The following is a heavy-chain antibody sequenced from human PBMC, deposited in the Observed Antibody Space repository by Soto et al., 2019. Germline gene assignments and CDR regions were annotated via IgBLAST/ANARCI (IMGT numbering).Heavy chain of an antibody. V-gene: IGHV1-69*02. Sequence: QVQLVQSGAEVKKPGSSVKVSCKASGGTFSSYTISWVRQAPGQGLEWMGRIIPILGIAHYAQNFQGRVTITADKSTSTAYMELSSLRSEDTAVYYCARSYDFWSGYYSGDWFDPWGQGTLVTVSS. D-gene: IGHD3-3*01. CDR2: IIPILGIA. J-gene: IGHJ5*02. CDR3: ARSYDFWSGYYSGDWFDP. CDR1: GGTFSSYT.